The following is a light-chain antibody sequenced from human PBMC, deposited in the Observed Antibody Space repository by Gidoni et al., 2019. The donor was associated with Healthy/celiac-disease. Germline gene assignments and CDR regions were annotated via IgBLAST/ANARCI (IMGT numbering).Light chain of an antibody. V-gene: IGKV1-39*01. J-gene: IGKJ4*01. Sequence: DIQMTQSPSSLSAAVGDRVTITCRASQSISSYLNWYQQKPGTAPKLLIYAASSLQSGVPSRFSGSGSGTDFTLTISSLQPEDFATYYCQQSYSTPPTFXGXTKVEIK. CDR1: QSISSY. CDR2: AAS. CDR3: QQSYSTPPT.